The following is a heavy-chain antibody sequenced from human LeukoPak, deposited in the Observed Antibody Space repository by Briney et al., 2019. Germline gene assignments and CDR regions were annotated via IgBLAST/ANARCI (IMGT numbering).Heavy chain of an antibody. CDR2: INHSGST. V-gene: IGHV4-34*01. J-gene: IGHJ4*02. D-gene: IGHD2-2*02. Sequence: PSETLSLTCAVYGGSFSGYYWSWIRQPPGEGLEWIGEINHSGSTNYNPSLKSRVTISVDTSKNQFSLKLSSVTAADTAVYYCARFLYRYYFDYWGQGTLVTVSS. CDR1: GGSFSGYY. CDR3: ARFLYRYYFDY.